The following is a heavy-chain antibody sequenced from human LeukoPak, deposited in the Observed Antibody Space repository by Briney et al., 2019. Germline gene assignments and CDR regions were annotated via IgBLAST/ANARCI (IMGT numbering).Heavy chain of an antibody. V-gene: IGHV3-7*01. CDR3: ARDSITMVRGVIISYYYYYMDV. Sequence: GGSLRLSCAASGFTFSSYWMSWVRQAPGKGLEWVANIKQDGSEKYYVDSVKGRFTISRDNAKNSLYLQMNSLRAEDTAMYYCARDSITMVRGVIISYYYYYMDVWGKGTTVTISS. D-gene: IGHD3-10*01. J-gene: IGHJ6*03. CDR1: GFTFSSYW. CDR2: IKQDGSEK.